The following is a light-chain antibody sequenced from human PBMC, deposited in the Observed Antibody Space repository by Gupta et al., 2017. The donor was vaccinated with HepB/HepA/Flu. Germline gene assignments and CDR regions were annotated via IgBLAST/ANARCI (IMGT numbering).Light chain of an antibody. J-gene: IGKJ2*01. CDR1: QSISSD. Sequence: QLTQYTSSLSASLGDRVTLTCRASQSISSDLNWYQQKPGKAPNLLIYAASSLTSGVPSRFSGSGSGTDFTLTISSLQPEEFATYYCQQRYNSPYTFGQGTKLEIK. V-gene: IGKV1-39*01. CDR3: QQRYNSPYT. CDR2: AAS.